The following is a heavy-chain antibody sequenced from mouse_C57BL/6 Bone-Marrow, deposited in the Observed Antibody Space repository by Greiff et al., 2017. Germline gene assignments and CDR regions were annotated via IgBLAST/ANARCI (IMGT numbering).Heavy chain of an antibody. D-gene: IGHD1-1*01. Sequence: VKLMESGAELVRPGASVKLSCKASGYTFTSYGISWVKQRPGQGLEWIGEIYPGSGNTYYNEKFKGKATLTADKSSSTAYMELRSLTSEDSAVYFCARVDGNYWYFDVWGTGTTVTGSS. CDR2: IYPGSGNT. CDR1: GYTFTSYG. J-gene: IGHJ1*03. CDR3: ARVDGNYWYFDV. V-gene: IGHV1-81*01.